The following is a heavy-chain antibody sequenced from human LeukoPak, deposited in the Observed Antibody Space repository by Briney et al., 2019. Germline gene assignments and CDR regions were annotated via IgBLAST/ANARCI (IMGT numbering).Heavy chain of an antibody. V-gene: IGHV3-30*02. Sequence: GSLRLSCTASGFTFSSYGMHWVRQAPGKGLEWVAFIWNDGNKKFCADSVKGRFTISRDNSKNTLYLQMNSLRSEDTAVYYCARDLGGSPRDWGQGTLVTVSS. CDR3: ARDLGGSPRD. D-gene: IGHD1-26*01. CDR1: GFTFSSYG. J-gene: IGHJ4*02. CDR2: IWNDGNKK.